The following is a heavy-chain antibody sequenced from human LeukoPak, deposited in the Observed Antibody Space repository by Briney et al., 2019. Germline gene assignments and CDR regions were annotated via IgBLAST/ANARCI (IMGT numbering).Heavy chain of an antibody. Sequence: SETLSLTCAVYGGSFSGYYWSWIRRPPGKGLEWIGEINHSGSTNYNPSLKSRVTISVDTSKNQFSLKLSSVTAADTAVYYCASTYSSGWEYFQHWGQGTLVTVSS. D-gene: IGHD6-19*01. V-gene: IGHV4-34*01. CDR2: INHSGST. CDR1: GGSFSGYY. J-gene: IGHJ1*01. CDR3: ASTYSSGWEYFQH.